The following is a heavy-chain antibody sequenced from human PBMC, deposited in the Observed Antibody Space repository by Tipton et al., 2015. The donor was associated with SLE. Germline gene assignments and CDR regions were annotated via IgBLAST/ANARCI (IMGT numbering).Heavy chain of an antibody. CDR1: GGSISSYY. CDR3: ARGETGWFDP. CDR2: IYYSGNT. V-gene: IGHV4-59*12. J-gene: IGHJ5*02. Sequence: TLSLTCTVSGGSISSYYWSWIRQPPGKGLEWIGYIYYSGNTNYNPSLKSRVTISVDTSKNQFSLKLSSVTAADTAVYYCARGETGWFDPWGQGTLVTVSS. D-gene: IGHD5-24*01.